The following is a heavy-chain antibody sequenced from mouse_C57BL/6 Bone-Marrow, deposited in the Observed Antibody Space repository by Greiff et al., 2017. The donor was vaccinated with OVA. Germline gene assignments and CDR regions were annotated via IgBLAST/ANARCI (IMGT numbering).Heavy chain of an antibody. J-gene: IGHJ2*01. CDR3: TGGDRYYFDY. CDR2: IRLKSDNYAT. CDR1: GFTFSNYW. Sequence: ESGGGLVQPGGSMKLSCVASGFTFSNYWMNWVRQSPEKGLEWVAQIRLKSDNYATHYAESVKGRFTISRDDSKSSVYLQMNNLSAEDTGIYYCTGGDRYYFDYWGQGTTLTVSS. V-gene: IGHV6-3*01.